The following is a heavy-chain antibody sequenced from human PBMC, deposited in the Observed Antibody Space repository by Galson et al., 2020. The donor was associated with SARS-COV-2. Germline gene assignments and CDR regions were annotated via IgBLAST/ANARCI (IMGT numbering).Heavy chain of an antibody. D-gene: IGHD6-25*01. CDR1: GYSVSSGYL. CDR3: ARHSRGGYMDAFDV. CDR2: MSHAGST. V-gene: IGHV4-38-2*02. J-gene: IGHJ3*01. Sequence: SETLSLTCTVSGYSVSSGYLWGWLRQPPGKGLEWIVSMSHAGSTYYNLSVRSRVTMSVDRSRNQFSLKLNSVTAADTAVYYCARHSRGGYMDAFDVWGQGTMVTVSS.